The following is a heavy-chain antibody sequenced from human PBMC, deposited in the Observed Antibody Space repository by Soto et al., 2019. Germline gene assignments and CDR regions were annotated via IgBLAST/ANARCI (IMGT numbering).Heavy chain of an antibody. CDR2: IKSKTDGGTT. CDR1: GFTFRNAC. Sequence: GSPRFSCATSGFTFRNACMSWFRQASGKGLEWVGRIKSKTDGGTTDYAAPVKGRFTISRDDSKNTLYLQMNSLKTEDTAVYYCTTDPSMSTIFGVVITIDYWGQGP. V-gene: IGHV3-15*01. CDR3: TTDPSMSTIFGVVITIDY. J-gene: IGHJ4*02. D-gene: IGHD3-3*01.